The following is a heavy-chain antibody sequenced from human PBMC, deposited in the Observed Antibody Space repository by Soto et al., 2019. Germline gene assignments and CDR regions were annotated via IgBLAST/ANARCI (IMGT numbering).Heavy chain of an antibody. CDR3: AREAKQLKYYFDY. CDR1: GYTFTSYA. CDR2: INAGNGNT. V-gene: IGHV1-3*01. Sequence: ASVKVSCKASGYTFTSYAMHWVRQAPGQRLEWMGWINAGNGNTKYSQKFQGRVTITRDTSASTAYMELSSLRSEDTAVYYCAREAKQLKYYFDYWGQGTLVTVSS. D-gene: IGHD1-1*01. J-gene: IGHJ4*02.